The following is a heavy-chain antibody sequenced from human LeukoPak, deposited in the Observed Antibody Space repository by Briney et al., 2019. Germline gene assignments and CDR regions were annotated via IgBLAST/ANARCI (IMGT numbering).Heavy chain of an antibody. CDR1: VGTFSSYA. D-gene: IGHD3-10*01. J-gene: IGHJ6*04. CDR2: LIPIFGTA. CDR3: ARIPPYGSGSYSYYGMDV. V-gene: IGHV1-69*06. Sequence: GSSVTFTCKASVGTFSSYAISWVGPAPGQGLEGMGGLIPIFGTANYAKKYQGRVTITADKSTSTAYMELSSLRSEDTAVYYCARIPPYGSGSYSYYGMDVWGKGTTVTVSS.